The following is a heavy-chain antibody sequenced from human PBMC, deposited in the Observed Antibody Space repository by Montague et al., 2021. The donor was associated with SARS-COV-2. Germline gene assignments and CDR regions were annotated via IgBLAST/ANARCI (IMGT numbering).Heavy chain of an antibody. J-gene: IGHJ4*02. D-gene: IGHD3-22*01. CDR1: GGSFSDYF. CDR2: ISHRGTS. CDR3: ACGSQHFNMLVVVMIGGEYSIDY. Sequence: SETLSLTCAVYGGSFSDYFWTWIRQPPGKGLEWIGEISHRGTSNXNPTLKIRVSISVDTSTNQCYLYLGFVTAADTAVYYCACGSQHFNMLVVVMIGGEYSIDYWGQGTLVTVSS. V-gene: IGHV4-34*01.